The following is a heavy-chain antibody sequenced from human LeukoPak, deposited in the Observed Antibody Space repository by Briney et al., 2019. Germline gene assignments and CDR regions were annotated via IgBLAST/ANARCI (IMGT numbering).Heavy chain of an antibody. J-gene: IGHJ5*02. Sequence: ASVKVSRKASGYTFTSYGISWVRQAPGQGLEWMGWISAYNGNTNYAQKLQGRVTMTTDTSTSTAYMELRSLRSDDTAVYYCARDGGYCTNGVCYGSWFDPWGQGTLVTVSS. CDR1: GYTFTSYG. D-gene: IGHD2-8*01. CDR3: ARDGGYCTNGVCYGSWFDP. V-gene: IGHV1-18*01. CDR2: ISAYNGNT.